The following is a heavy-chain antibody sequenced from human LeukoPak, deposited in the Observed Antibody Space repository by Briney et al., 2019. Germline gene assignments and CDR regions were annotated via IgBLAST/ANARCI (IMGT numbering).Heavy chain of an antibody. J-gene: IGHJ4*02. V-gene: IGHV3-21*01. Sequence: GGSLRLSCAASGFTFSSYSMNWVRQAPGKGLEWVSSISSSSSYIYYADSVKGRFTISRDNAKNSLYLQMNSLRAEDTAVYYCARHWNYGVDYWGQGTLVTVSS. CDR3: ARHWNYGVDY. CDR1: GFTFSSYS. D-gene: IGHD1-7*01. CDR2: ISSSSSYI.